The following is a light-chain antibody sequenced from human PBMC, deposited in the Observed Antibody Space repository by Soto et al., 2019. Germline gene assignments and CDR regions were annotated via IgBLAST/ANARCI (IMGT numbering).Light chain of an antibody. J-gene: IGLJ2*01. Sequence: QSALTQPASVSGSPGQSITIYCTGTSSDVGGYNFVSWYQQHPGKAPKLMIYEVSTRPSGVSYRFSGSKSGNTASLTISGLQAEDDADYYCSSYTSSVTLVFGGGTKLTVL. V-gene: IGLV2-14*01. CDR3: SSYTSSVTLV. CDR1: SSDVGGYNF. CDR2: EVS.